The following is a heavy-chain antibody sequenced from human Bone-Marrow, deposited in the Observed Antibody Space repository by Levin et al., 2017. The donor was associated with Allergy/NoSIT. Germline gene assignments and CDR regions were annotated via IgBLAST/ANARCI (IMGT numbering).Heavy chain of an antibody. J-gene: IGHJ5*02. D-gene: IGHD6-13*01. Sequence: SVKVSCKASGGTFRNYALSWVRQAPGQGLEWMGGIIPFLDTTNYAQKFGLRLTITADESATTAYMELSSLTSEDTAVYYCARGIPVPGTTHGPGNYFDPWGQGTLVTVSS. CDR1: GGTFRNYA. V-gene: IGHV1-69*13. CDR3: ARGIPVPGTTHGPGNYFDP. CDR2: IIPFLDTT.